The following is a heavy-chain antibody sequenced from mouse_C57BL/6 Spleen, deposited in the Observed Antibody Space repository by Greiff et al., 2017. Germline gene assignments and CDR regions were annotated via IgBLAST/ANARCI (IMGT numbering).Heavy chain of an antibody. V-gene: IGHV1-42*01. CDR1: GYSFTGYY. CDR2: INPSTGGT. J-gene: IGHJ3*01. CDR3: ARPAGYDRAWFAY. D-gene: IGHD2-2*01. Sequence: EVKLQQSGPELVKPGASVKISCKASGYSFTGYYMNWVKQSPEKSLEWIGEINPSTGGTTYNQKFKAKATLTVDKSSSTAYMQLKSLTSEDSAVYYCARPAGYDRAWFAYWGQGTLVTVSA.